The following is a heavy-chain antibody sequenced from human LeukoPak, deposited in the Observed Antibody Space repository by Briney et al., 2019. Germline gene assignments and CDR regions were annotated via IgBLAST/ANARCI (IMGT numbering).Heavy chain of an antibody. V-gene: IGHV1-24*01. CDR2: FDPEDGET. CDR1: GYTLTELS. J-gene: IGHJ3*02. CDR3: ATVSVAGTGAFDI. Sequence: PVASVKVSCKVSGYTLTELSMHWVRQAPAKGLEWMGGFDPEDGETIYAQKFQGRVTMTEDTSTDTAYMELSSLRSEDTAVYYCATVSVAGTGAFDIWGQGTMVTVSS. D-gene: IGHD6-19*01.